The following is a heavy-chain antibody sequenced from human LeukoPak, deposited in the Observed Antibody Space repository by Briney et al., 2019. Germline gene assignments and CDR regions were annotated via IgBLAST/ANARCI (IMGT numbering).Heavy chain of an antibody. CDR3: APRVVGSAPFDY. Sequence: GGSLRLSCAASGFTFSTYAMSWVRQAPGKGLEWVSAISGSTGRTYYADSVKGRFTISRDDSKNTLYLQMNNLRAEDTAVYYCAPRVVGSAPFDYWGQGTLVTVSS. D-gene: IGHD2-15*01. CDR1: GFTFSTYA. V-gene: IGHV3-23*01. J-gene: IGHJ4*02. CDR2: ISGSTGRT.